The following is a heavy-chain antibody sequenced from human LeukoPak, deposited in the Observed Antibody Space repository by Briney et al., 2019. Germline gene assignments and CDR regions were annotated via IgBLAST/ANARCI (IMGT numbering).Heavy chain of an antibody. D-gene: IGHD3-22*01. Sequence: KPSETLSLTCTVSGGSISSSSYYWGWIRQPPGKGLEWIGSIYHSGSTYYNPSLKSRVTISVDTSKNQFSLKLSSVTAADTAVYYCARPYYDSSGYSDAFDIWGQGTMVTVSS. CDR3: ARPYYDSSGYSDAFDI. CDR2: IYHSGST. J-gene: IGHJ3*02. CDR1: GGSISSSSYY. V-gene: IGHV4-39*07.